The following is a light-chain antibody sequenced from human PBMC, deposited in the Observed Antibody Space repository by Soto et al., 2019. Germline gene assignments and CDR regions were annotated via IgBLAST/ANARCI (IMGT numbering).Light chain of an antibody. CDR3: EQYNSWPPLYT. CDR1: QSVSHN. V-gene: IGKV3-15*01. Sequence: EIVMTQSPATLSVSPGEGATLSCRASQSVSHNLAWYQQKPGQAPRLHIYGASTRATGIPTRFSGSGSGTEFTLTISSLQSEDFAVYYCEQYNSWPPLYTFGQGTKLEIK. CDR2: GAS. J-gene: IGKJ2*01.